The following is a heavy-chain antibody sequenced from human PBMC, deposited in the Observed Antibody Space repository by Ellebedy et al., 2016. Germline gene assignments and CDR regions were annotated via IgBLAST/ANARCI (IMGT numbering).Heavy chain of an antibody. J-gene: IGHJ4*02. V-gene: IGHV1-24*01. CDR3: ATASIAAAGTLLNYFDY. D-gene: IGHD6-13*01. CDR2: FDPEDGET. CDR1: GYTLTELS. Sequence: ASVKVSCKVSGYTLTELSMHWVRQAPGKGLEWMGGFDPEDGETIYAQKFQGRVTMTEETSTDTAYMELSSLRSEDTAVYYCATASIAAAGTLLNYFDYWGQGTLVTVSS.